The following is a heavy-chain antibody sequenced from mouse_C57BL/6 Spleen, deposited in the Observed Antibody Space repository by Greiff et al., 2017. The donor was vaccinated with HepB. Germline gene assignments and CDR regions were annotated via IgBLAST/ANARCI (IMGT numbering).Heavy chain of an antibody. D-gene: IGHD2-3*01. CDR1: GYTFTDYY. V-gene: IGHV1-26*01. CDR3: ARNDGYFNWYFDV. Sequence: EVQLQQSGPELVKPGASVKISCKASGYTFTDYYMNWVKQSHGKSLEWIGDINPNNGGTSYNQKFKGKATLTVDKSSSTAYMELRSLTSEDSAVYYCARNDGYFNWYFDVWGTGTTVTVSS. J-gene: IGHJ1*03. CDR2: INPNNGGT.